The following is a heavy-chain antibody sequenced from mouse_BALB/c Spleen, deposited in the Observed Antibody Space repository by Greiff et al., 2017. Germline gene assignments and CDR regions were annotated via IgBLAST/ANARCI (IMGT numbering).Heavy chain of an antibody. J-gene: IGHJ3*01. CDR2: IYPGSGST. D-gene: IGHD1-2*01. CDR1: GYTFTDYV. Sequence: VKLVESGPELVKPGASVKMSCKASGYTFTDYVISWVKQRTGQGLEWIGEIYPGSGSTYYNEKFKGKATLTADKSSNTAYMQLSSLTSEDSAVYFCARKGFTTATGGFAYWGQGTLVTVSA. V-gene: IGHV1-77*01. CDR3: ARKGFTTATGGFAY.